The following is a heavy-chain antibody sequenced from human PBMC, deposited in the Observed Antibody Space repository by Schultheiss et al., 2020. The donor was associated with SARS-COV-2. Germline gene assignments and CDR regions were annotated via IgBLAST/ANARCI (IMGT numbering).Heavy chain of an antibody. J-gene: IGHJ4*02. CDR2: ILYDGRSE. Sequence: GESLKISCAASGFTFSSYGMHWVRQAPGKGLEWVAVILYDGRSEYYADSVKGRFTISRDNSKNTLYLQMNSLRAEDTAIYYCARDSTYCSGDCSFDYWGQGTLVTVSS. V-gene: IGHV3-33*05. D-gene: IGHD2-21*02. CDR1: GFTFSSYG. CDR3: ARDSTYCSGDCSFDY.